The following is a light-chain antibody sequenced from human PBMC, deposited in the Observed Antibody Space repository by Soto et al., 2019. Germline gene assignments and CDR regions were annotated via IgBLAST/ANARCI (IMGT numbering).Light chain of an antibody. Sequence: QSVLTQPASVSGSPGQSITISCTEISSDIGGHNYVSWYQQHPGKAPKLMIFDVTDRPSGVSNRFSGSKSGTTASLTISGLQAEDEADYYCSSYTGSSTLVFDGGTKLTVL. CDR2: DVT. CDR1: SSDIGGHNY. J-gene: IGLJ2*01. CDR3: SSYTGSSTLV. V-gene: IGLV2-14*01.